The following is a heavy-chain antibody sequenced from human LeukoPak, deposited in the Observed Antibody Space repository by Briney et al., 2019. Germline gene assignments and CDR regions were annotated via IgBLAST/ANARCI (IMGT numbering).Heavy chain of an antibody. CDR2: INPDGIKR. CDR3: ARDLAFSWLDY. V-gene: IGHV3-7*01. CDR1: GLTFSSSW. J-gene: IGHJ4*02. D-gene: IGHD6-13*01. Sequence: GGSLRLSCAVSGLTFSSSWMDWVRQAPGKGLEWVASINPDGIKRYSADSVKGRFTISRDNARNSLYLQMDSLRVEETAFYYCARDLAFSWLDYWGQGVLVTVSS.